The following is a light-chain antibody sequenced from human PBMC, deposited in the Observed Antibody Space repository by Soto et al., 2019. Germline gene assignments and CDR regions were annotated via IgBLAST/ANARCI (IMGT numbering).Light chain of an antibody. J-gene: IGLJ3*02. Sequence: QSVLTQPPSVSAAPGQKVTISCSGSSSNIGSNFVSWYQHLPGTAPKLLIYDNNQRPSGIPDRFSGSKSGTSATLGIAGLQTGDEAIYYCGTWQSTLRARVFGGGTKLT. V-gene: IGLV1-51*01. CDR1: SSNIGSNF. CDR2: DNN. CDR3: GTWQSTLRARV.